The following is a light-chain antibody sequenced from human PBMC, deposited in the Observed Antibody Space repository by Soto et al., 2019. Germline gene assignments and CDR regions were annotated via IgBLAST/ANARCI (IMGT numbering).Light chain of an antibody. CDR2: DAS. J-gene: IGKJ2*01. CDR3: QQHNPYSPYT. V-gene: IGKV1-5*03. CDR1: QSITNC. Sequence: DIQMTQSPSTLSASVGDRVTITCRASQSITNCLAWYQQKPGKAPKLLIFDASSLRSGVPSRFSSSGSGTEFTLTITGLQPEDFATYYCQQHNPYSPYTFGQGTKLEIK.